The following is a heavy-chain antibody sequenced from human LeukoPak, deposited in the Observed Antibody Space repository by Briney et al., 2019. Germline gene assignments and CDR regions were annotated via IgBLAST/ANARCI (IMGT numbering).Heavy chain of an antibody. V-gene: IGHV3-30*04. J-gene: IGHJ4*01. D-gene: IGHD5-18*01. CDR3: ARGQRRHTDMAPSFDY. Sequence: GRSLRLSCAASGFTFSSYAMHWVRQAPGKGLEWVTVISYDGSNKYYADSMKGRFTISRDNSKNTLYLQMNSLRPEDTAVYYCARGQRRHTDMAPSFDYWGQEPWSPSPQ. CDR1: GFTFSSYA. CDR2: ISYDGSNK.